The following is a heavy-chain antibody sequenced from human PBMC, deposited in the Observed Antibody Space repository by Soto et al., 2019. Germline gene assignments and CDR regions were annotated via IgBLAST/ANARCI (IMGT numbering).Heavy chain of an antibody. J-gene: IGHJ4*02. V-gene: IGHV1-69*13. CDR1: GGTFSSYA. Sequence: SVKVSCKASGGTFSSYAISLVRQAPGQGLEWMGGIIPIFGTANYAQKFQGRVTITADESTSTAYMELSSLRSEDTAVYYCARDLDGYKHNYYFDYWGQGTLVTVSS. CDR3: ARDLDGYKHNYYFDY. D-gene: IGHD5-12*01. CDR2: IIPIFGTA.